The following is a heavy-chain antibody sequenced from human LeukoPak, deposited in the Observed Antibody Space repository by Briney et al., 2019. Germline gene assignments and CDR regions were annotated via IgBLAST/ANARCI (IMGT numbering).Heavy chain of an antibody. D-gene: IGHD4-17*01. V-gene: IGHV3-15*01. J-gene: IGHJ6*02. CDR3: TTGADPDYADYYFYDMDV. CDR2: IKSKTDGGAT. Sequence: PGGSLRPFCAASGFTFSNAWMSWVRQAPGKGLEWVGRIKSKTDGGATDYAAPVKGRFTISRDDSETTLYLQMSSLKTEDTAVYYCTTGADPDYADYYFYDMDVWGQGTTVTVSS. CDR1: GFTFSNAW.